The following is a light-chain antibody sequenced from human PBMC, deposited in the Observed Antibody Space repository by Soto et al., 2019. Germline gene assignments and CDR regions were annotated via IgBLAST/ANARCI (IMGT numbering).Light chain of an antibody. V-gene: IGKV4-1*01. J-gene: IGKJ2*01. CDR2: WAS. Sequence: DIVMTQSPDSLAVSLGERATIGCRSSQSVLYSSSNKNYLAWYQQKPGQPPKLLIYWASTRESGVPDRFSGSGSGTDFTLTISSLQAEDVAVYYCQQYYSSPYTFGQGTKLEIK. CDR3: QQYYSSPYT. CDR1: QSVLYSSSNKNY.